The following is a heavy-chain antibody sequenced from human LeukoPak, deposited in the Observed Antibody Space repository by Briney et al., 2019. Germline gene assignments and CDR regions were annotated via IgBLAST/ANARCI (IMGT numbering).Heavy chain of an antibody. D-gene: IGHD2-15*01. J-gene: IGHJ5*02. CDR1: GFNFGIYS. CDR3: ARTGGYGTLNCRGMGNRFDA. CDR2: MGSSGSHI. Sequence: AGSLRLSCAASGFNFGIYSMTWVRQAPGKGLEWVASMGSSGSHIYYADSVKGRFTISRDNAKHSLYLQLNSLGAEDTAVYFCARTGGYGTLNCRGMGNRFDAWGQGGLVAVSS. V-gene: IGHV3-21*01.